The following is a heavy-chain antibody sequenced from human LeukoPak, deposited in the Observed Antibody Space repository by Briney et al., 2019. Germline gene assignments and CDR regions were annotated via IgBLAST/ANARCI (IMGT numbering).Heavy chain of an antibody. D-gene: IGHD6-19*01. J-gene: IGHJ4*02. V-gene: IGHV4-61*01. CDR3: ASSSGWYYFGY. CDR1: GGSVSSGSYY. Sequence: PSETLSLTCTVSGGSVSSGSYYWSWIRQPPGKGLEWIGYIYYSGSTNYNPSLKSRVTISVDTSKNQSSLKLSSVTAADTAVYYCASSSGWYYFGYWGQGTLVTVSS. CDR2: IYYSGST.